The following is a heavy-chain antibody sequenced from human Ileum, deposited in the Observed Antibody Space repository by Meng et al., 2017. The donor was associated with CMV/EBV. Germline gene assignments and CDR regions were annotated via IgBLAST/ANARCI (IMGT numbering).Heavy chain of an antibody. V-gene: IGHV3-33*06. J-gene: IGHJ4*02. Sequence: TCSSDGMHWVRQAPGKGLEWVAVIWYDGSNKYYADSVKGRFTISRDNSKNTLYLQMNSLRAEDTAVYYCAKDHHYDILTGLSYYFDYWGQGTLVTVSS. D-gene: IGHD3-9*01. CDR3: AKDHHYDILTGLSYYFDY. CDR2: IWYDGSNK. CDR1: TCSSDG.